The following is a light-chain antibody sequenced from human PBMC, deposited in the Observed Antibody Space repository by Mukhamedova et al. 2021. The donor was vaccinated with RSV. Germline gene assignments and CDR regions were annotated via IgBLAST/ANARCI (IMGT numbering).Light chain of an antibody. V-gene: IGLV1-51*01. J-gene: IGLJ2*01. CDR2: DND. Sequence: YQQLPGTAPKLLIYDNDKRPSGIPDRFSGSKSGTSATLGITGLPTGDEADYHCATWDTSLSHLVFGGGTTLTVL. CDR3: ATWDTSLSHLV.